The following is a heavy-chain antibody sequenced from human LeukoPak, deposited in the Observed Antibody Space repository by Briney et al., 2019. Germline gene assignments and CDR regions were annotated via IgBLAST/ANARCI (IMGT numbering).Heavy chain of an antibody. CDR3: ARDYYDSSGWSSARFDP. Sequence: PGRSLRLSCAASGFSFSAYGVHWVRQAPGKGLEWVSSISSSSSYIYYADSVKGRFTISRDNAKNSLYLQMNSLRAEDTAVYYCARDYYDSSGWSSARFDPWGQGTLVTVSS. CDR1: GFSFSAYG. CDR2: ISSSSSYI. D-gene: IGHD3-22*01. J-gene: IGHJ5*02. V-gene: IGHV3-21*01.